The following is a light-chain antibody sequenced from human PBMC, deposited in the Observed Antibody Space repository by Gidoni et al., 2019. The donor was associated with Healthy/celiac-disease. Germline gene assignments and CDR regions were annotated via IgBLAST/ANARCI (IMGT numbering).Light chain of an antibody. CDR3: QQSYSTPYT. Sequence: DIQMTQSTSSLSASVGDRVTITCRASQSISSYLNWYQQKPGKAPKLLIYAASSFQSGVPSRFSGSGSGTAFTLTIRSLQPEAFATYYCQQSYSTPYTFGQGTKLEIK. CDR1: QSISSY. V-gene: IGKV1-39*01. J-gene: IGKJ2*01. CDR2: AAS.